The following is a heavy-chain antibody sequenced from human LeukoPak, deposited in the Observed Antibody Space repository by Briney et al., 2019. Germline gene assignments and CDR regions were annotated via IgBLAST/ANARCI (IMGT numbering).Heavy chain of an antibody. CDR2: INPNSGGT. CDR1: GYTFTGYY. Sequence: ASVKVSCKASGYTFTGYYMHWVRQAPGQGLEWMGWINPNSGGTNYAQRFQGRVTMTRDTSISTAYMELSRLRSDDTAVYYCARVLPVVAAGDYFDYWGQGTLVTVSS. V-gene: IGHV1-2*02. D-gene: IGHD2-15*01. J-gene: IGHJ4*02. CDR3: ARVLPVVAAGDYFDY.